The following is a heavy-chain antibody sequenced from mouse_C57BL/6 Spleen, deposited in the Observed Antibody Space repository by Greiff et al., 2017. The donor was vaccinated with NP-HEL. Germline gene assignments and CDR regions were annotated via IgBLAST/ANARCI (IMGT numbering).Heavy chain of an antibody. CDR1: GYSITSGYY. CDR2: ISYDGSN. D-gene: IGHD2-1*01. J-gene: IGHJ3*01. V-gene: IGHV3-6*01. CDR3: ARNGNYAEAWFAY. Sequence: EVKLMESGPGLVKPSQSLSLTCSVTGYSITSGYYWTWIRQFPGNKLEWMGYISYDGSNNYNPSLKNRISITRDTSKNQFFLKLNSVTTEDTATYYCARNGNYAEAWFAYWGQGTLVTVSA.